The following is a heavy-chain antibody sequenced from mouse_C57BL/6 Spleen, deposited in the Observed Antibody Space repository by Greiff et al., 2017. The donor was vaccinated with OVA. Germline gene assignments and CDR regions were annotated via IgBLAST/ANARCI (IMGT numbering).Heavy chain of an antibody. D-gene: IGHD2-1*01. CDR3: AIYYGYYAMDY. J-gene: IGHJ4*01. CDR1: GFTFSDYG. V-gene: IGHV5-17*01. Sequence: EVQVVESGGGLVKPGGSLKLSCAASGFTFSDYGMHWVRQAPEKGLEWVAYISSGSSTIYYADTVKGRFTISRDNAKNTLFLQMTSLRSEDTAMYYCAIYYGYYAMDYWGQGTSVTVSS. CDR2: ISSGSSTI.